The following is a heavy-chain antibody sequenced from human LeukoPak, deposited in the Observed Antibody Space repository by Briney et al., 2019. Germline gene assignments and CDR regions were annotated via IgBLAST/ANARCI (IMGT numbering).Heavy chain of an antibody. CDR1: GYTFTSYD. J-gene: IGHJ6*03. V-gene: IGHV1-8*01. CDR2: MNPNSGNT. Sequence: ASVKVSCTASGYTFTSYDINWVRQATGQGLEWMGWMNPNSGNTGYAQKFRGRVTMTRNTSISTAYMELSSLRSEDTAVYYCARGLRYCSGGRCYFSPPYYYYMDVWGKGTTVTISS. CDR3: ARGLRYCSGGRCYFSPPYYYYMDV. D-gene: IGHD2-15*01.